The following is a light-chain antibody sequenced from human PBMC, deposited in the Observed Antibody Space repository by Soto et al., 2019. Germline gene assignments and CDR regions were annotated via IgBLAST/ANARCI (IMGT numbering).Light chain of an antibody. CDR2: YVT. CDR3: HHCTPSWT. V-gene: IGKV1-5*01. J-gene: IGKJ1*01. CDR1: QSISTW. Sequence: DIEMTQSPATLSVSVGDRVTITCRASQSISTWLAWYQQKPGTAPHILIYYVTSSGSGVTSRFSGSGSGTEFTLTILSLQPDDVASYYWHHCTPSWTFGQGTQVDIK.